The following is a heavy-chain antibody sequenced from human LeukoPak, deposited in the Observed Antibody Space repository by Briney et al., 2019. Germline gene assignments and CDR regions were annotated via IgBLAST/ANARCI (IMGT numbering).Heavy chain of an antibody. Sequence: GGSLRLSCAASGFTFSSYGMHWVRQAPGKGLEWVAVISYDGSNKYYADSVKGRFTISRDNSKNTLYLQMNSLRAEDTAVYYCAKDAGYDSSGYYLDWGQGTLVTVSS. V-gene: IGHV3-30*18. CDR1: GFTFSSYG. CDR2: ISYDGSNK. CDR3: AKDAGYDSSGYYLD. D-gene: IGHD3-22*01. J-gene: IGHJ4*02.